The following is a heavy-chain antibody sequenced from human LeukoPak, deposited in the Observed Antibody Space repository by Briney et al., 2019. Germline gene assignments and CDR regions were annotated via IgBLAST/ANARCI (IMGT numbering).Heavy chain of an antibody. CDR3: ARDRPVWGSYRNPEY. Sequence: GGSLRLSCAASGFIFSNYGMNWVRQAPGKGLEWVANIKQDGSEKYYVDSVKGRFTISRDNAKSSLYLQMNSLRVEDTAVYYRARDRPVWGSYRNPEYWGQGTLVTVSS. CDR1: GFIFSNYG. D-gene: IGHD3-16*02. V-gene: IGHV3-7*01. CDR2: IKQDGSEK. J-gene: IGHJ4*02.